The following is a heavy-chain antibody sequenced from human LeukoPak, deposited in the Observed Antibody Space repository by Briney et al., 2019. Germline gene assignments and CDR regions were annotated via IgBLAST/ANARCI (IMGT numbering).Heavy chain of an antibody. D-gene: IGHD3-22*01. CDR3: ARLYQDSRGYYNYYFDY. J-gene: IGHJ4*02. CDR1: GGSISSYY. CDR2: IYYSGST. V-gene: IGHV4-59*08. Sequence: SETLSHTCTVSGGSISSYYWSWIRQPPGKGLEWIGYIYYSGSTNYNPSLKSRVTISVDTSKNQFSLKLSSVTAADTAVYYCARLYQDSRGYYNYYFDYWGQGTLVTVSS.